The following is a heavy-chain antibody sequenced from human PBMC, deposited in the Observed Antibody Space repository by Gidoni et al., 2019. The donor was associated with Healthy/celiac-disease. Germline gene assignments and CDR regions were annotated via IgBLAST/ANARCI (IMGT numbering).Heavy chain of an antibody. D-gene: IGHD6-19*01. CDR1: VFTLSSYA. V-gene: IGHV3-23*01. Sequence: EVQLLESGGGLVQPGGSLRLSCAASVFTLSSYAMSWVRQAPGKGLEWVSAISGSGGSTYYADSVKGRFTISRDNSKNTLYLQMNSLRAEDTAVYYCAKDRGGSGWYVGYYFDYWGQGTLVTVSS. CDR2: ISGSGGST. J-gene: IGHJ4*02. CDR3: AKDRGGSGWYVGYYFDY.